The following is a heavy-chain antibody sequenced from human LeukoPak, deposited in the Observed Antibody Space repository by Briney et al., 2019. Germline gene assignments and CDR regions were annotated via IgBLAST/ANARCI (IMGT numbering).Heavy chain of an antibody. CDR2: IYYSGST. J-gene: IGHJ4*02. CDR1: GGSISSYY. D-gene: IGHD6-6*01. V-gene: IGHV4-59*01. CDR3: TYSGSPSGGNFNY. Sequence: PSETLSLTCTVSGGSISSYYWSWIRQPPGKGLGWIGYIYYSGSTNYNPSLKSRVTISVDTSKNQFSLKLSSVTAADTAVYYCTYSGSPSGGNFNYWGRGTLVTVSS.